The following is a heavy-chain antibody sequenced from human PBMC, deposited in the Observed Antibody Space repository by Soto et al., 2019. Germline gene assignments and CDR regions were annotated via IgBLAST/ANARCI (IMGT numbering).Heavy chain of an antibody. CDR2: IDVGSANA. D-gene: IGHD5-18*01. CDR1: GFTFSSSA. J-gene: IGHJ6*02. Sequence: GASVKVSCKTSGFTFSSSAVHWVRQARGHRLQWIGWIDVGSANANYAQKLQERVTISRDRSTSTAYMELSSLRPDDTAVYYCARDIRDTTMRGYYYNAMDVWGQGTTVTVSS. V-gene: IGHV1-58*01. CDR3: ARDIRDTTMRGYYYNAMDV.